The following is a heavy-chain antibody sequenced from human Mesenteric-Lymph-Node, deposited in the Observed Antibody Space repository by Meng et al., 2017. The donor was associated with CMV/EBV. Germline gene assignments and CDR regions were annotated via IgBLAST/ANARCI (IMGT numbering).Heavy chain of an antibody. CDR2: IMQDGSEK. CDR3: VRALSGYDSEFDF. J-gene: IGHJ4*02. Sequence: GESLKISCAASGFNFYSYWLAWVRQAPGKGLEWVANIMQDGSEKYYVDSVKGRFSISRDNARNSLYLQMNSLRAADTAVYYCVRALSGYDSEFDFWGQGTLVTVSS. CDR1: GFNFYSYW. D-gene: IGHD5-12*01. V-gene: IGHV3-7*01.